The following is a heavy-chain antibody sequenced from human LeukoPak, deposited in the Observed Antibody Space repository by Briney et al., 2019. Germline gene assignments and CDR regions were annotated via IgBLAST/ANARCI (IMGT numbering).Heavy chain of an antibody. CDR2: ISSSSSYI. V-gene: IGHV3-21*01. CDR3: ARDPWTNSDYDGFDY. D-gene: IGHD5-12*01. Sequence: GGSLRLSRAASGFTFSSYRMNWVRQAPGRGLEWVSSISSSSSYIYYADSVKGRFTISRDNAKNSQYLQMNSLRAEDTAVYYCARDPWTNSDYDGFDYWGQGTLVTVSS. J-gene: IGHJ4*02. CDR1: GFTFSSYR.